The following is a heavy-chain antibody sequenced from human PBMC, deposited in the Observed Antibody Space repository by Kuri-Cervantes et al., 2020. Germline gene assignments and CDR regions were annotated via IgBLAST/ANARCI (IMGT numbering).Heavy chain of an antibody. V-gene: IGHV1-8*01. CDR2: MNPNSGNT. J-gene: IGHJ4*02. Sequence: ASVKVSCKASGYTFTSYDINWVRQATGQGLEWMGWMNPNSGNTGYAQKFQGRVTMTTDTSTSTAYMELRSLRPDDTAVYYCARLQFHGAAGFYYFDYWGQGTLVTVSS. D-gene: IGHD6-13*01. CDR3: ARLQFHGAAGFYYFDY. CDR1: GYTFTSYD.